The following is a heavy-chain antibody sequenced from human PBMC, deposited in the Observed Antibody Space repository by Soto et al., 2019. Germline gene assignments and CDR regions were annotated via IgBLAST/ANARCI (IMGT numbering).Heavy chain of an antibody. V-gene: IGHV3-48*02. CDR2: ISTSSASI. CDR3: ARDGGINGIDS. J-gene: IGHJ4*02. CDR1: GFTLSRSH. Sequence: EVQLVESGGGLEQPGGSLRLSCAASGFTLSRSHMNWVRQVPGKGLEWVAFISTSSASIYYADSVKGRFTVSRDNANHALFLQMNSLRDEDTAVYYCARDGGINGIDSWGQGTRVTVSS. D-gene: IGHD2-15*01.